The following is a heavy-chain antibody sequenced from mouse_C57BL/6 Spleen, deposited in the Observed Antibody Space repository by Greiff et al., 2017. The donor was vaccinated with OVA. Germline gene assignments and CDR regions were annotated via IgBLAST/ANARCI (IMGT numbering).Heavy chain of an antibody. Sequence: QVQLQQSGAELARPGASVKLSCKASGYTFTSYGISWVKQRTGQGLEWIGEIYPRSGNTYYNEKFKGKATLTADKSSSTAYMELRSLTSEDSAVYFCARSLYYDYDPYYFDYWGQGTTLTVSS. CDR3: ARSLYYDYDPYYFDY. CDR1: GYTFTSYG. V-gene: IGHV1-81*01. J-gene: IGHJ2*01. CDR2: IYPRSGNT. D-gene: IGHD2-4*01.